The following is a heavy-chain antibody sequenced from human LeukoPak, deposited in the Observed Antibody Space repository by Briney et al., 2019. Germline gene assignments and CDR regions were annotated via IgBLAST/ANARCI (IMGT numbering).Heavy chain of an antibody. CDR1: GGSFSGYY. V-gene: IGHV4-34*01. CDR3: ARAPRDSSSSNYMRRFDY. D-gene: IGHD3-22*01. Sequence: PSGTLSLTCAVYGGSFSGYYWSWIRQPPGKGLEYIAETNHSGSTYYNPSLKSRVTMSVDTSKNQFSLKLSSVTAADTAVYYCARAPRDSSSSNYMRRFDYWGQGTLVTVSS. J-gene: IGHJ4*02. CDR2: TNHSGST.